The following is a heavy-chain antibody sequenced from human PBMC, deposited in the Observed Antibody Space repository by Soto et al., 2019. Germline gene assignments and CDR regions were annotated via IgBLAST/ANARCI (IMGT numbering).Heavy chain of an antibody. CDR2: ISSSSSYI. CDR1: GFTFSSYS. Sequence: EVQLVESGGGLVKPGGSLRLSCAASGFTFSSYSMNWVRQAPGKGLEWVSSISSSSSYIYYADSVKGRFTISRDNAKNSLYRQRKSLKAEDTAVDYCARDIVESKYYYYGMDVWGQGTTVTVSS. V-gene: IGHV3-21*01. D-gene: IGHD2-15*01. J-gene: IGHJ6*02. CDR3: ARDIVESKYYYYGMDV.